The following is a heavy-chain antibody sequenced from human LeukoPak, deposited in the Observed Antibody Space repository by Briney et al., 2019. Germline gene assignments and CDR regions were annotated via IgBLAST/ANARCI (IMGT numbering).Heavy chain of an antibody. CDR3: ARVVPPGGEAYNYDFWSGSLDY. Sequence: PSETLSLTCSVSGYSISSGYYWDWIRQPPGKGLEWIASIYHSGSTYYNPSLKSRVTISVDTSKNQFSLKLSSVTAADTAVYYCARVVPPGGEAYNYDFWSGSLDYWGQGTLVTVSS. CDR1: GYSISSGYY. J-gene: IGHJ4*02. CDR2: IYHSGST. V-gene: IGHV4-38-2*02. D-gene: IGHD3-3*01.